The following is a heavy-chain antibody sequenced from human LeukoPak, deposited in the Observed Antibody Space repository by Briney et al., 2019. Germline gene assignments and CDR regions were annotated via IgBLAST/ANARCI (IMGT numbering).Heavy chain of an antibody. Sequence: ASVKVSCKASGYTFTGYYMHWVRQAPGQGLEWMGWINPNSGGTNYAQKFQGRVTMTRDTSNSTAYMELSRLRSDDTAVYYCARDGGGIAAAGEWFDPWGQGTLVTVSS. CDR2: INPNSGGT. V-gene: IGHV1-2*02. CDR1: GYTFTGYY. D-gene: IGHD6-13*01. J-gene: IGHJ5*02. CDR3: ARDGGGIAAAGEWFDP.